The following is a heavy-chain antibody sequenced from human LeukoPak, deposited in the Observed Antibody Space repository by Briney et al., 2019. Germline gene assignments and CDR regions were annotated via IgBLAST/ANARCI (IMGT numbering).Heavy chain of an antibody. CDR1: GFTVSSNS. J-gene: IGHJ6*03. Sequence: SGGSLRLSCTVSGFTVSSNSMSWVRQAPGKGLEWVAFIRYDGSNKYYADSVKGRFTISRDNSKNTLYLQMNSLRAEDTAVYYCAKATITMVRGVIFYYYYYMDVWGKGTTVTISS. V-gene: IGHV3-30*02. D-gene: IGHD3-10*01. CDR3: AKATITMVRGVIFYYYYYMDV. CDR2: IRYDGSNK.